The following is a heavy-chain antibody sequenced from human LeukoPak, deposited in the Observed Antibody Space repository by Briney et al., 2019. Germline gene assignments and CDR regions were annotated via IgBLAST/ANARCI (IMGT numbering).Heavy chain of an antibody. V-gene: IGHV4-30-2*01. D-gene: IGHD2-15*01. CDR3: GRVISGGSDHFDY. Sequence: PSETLSLTCAVSGGSISSGGYSWSWIRQPPGKGLEWIGYIYHSGSTYYNPSLKSRVTISVDRSKNQFSLKLSSVTAADTAVYYCGRVISGGSDHFDYWGQGTLVTVSS. J-gene: IGHJ4*02. CDR1: GGSISSGGYS. CDR2: IYHSGST.